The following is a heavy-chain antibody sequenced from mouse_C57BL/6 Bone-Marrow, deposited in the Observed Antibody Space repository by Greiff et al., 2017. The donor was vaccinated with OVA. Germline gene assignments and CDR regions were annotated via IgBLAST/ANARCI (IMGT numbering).Heavy chain of an antibody. V-gene: IGHV5-6*01. J-gene: IGHJ3*01. Sequence: EVQLVESGGDLVKPGGSLKLSCAASGFTFSSYGMSWVRQTPDKRLEWVATISSGGSYTYYPDTMERRFIISRDNTKKTLYLQMSSLRSEDTALYYCARHGDSAWFAYWGQGTLVTVSA. CDR3: ARHGDSAWFAY. CDR2: ISSGGSYT. CDR1: GFTFSSYG.